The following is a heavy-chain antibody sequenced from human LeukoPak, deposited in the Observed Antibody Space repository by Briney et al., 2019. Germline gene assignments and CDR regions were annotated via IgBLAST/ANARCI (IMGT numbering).Heavy chain of an antibody. V-gene: IGHV1-46*01. CDR2: INPSGGST. Sequence: ASVKVSCKASGYTFTSYYMHWVRQAPGEGLEWMGIINPSGGSTSYAQKFQGRVTMTRDMSTSTVYMELSSLRSEDTAVYYCARDGIQLWLPFDYWGQGTLVTVSS. J-gene: IGHJ4*02. D-gene: IGHD5-18*01. CDR3: ARDGIQLWLPFDY. CDR1: GYTFTSYY.